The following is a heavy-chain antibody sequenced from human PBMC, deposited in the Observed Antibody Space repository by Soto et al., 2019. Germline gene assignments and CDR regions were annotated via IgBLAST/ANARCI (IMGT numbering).Heavy chain of an antibody. CDR3: ASQAATYYDYIWGSTFDFDY. D-gene: IGHD3-16*01. CDR1: GGSISSSSYY. Sequence: SETLSLTCTVSGGSISSSSYYWGWIRQPPGKGLEWIGSIYYSGSTYYNPSLKSRVTISVGTSKNQFSLKLSSVTAADTAVYYCASQAATYYDYIWGSTFDFDYWGQGTLVTVSS. V-gene: IGHV4-39*01. J-gene: IGHJ4*02. CDR2: IYYSGST.